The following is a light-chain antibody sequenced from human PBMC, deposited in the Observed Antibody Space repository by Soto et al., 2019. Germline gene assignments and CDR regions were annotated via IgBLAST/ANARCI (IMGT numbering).Light chain of an antibody. CDR3: APWDDSLNGDV. Sequence: QSVLTQPHSASGTPGQRVTISCSGSSSNIGTSSVHWFQQPPGTAAKLLISTTNQRPSGVPERFSGSKSGTSASLAISGLQSEDEADYYWAPWDDSLNGDVFGTGTKLTVL. CDR1: SSNIGTSS. V-gene: IGLV1-44*01. J-gene: IGLJ1*01. CDR2: TTN.